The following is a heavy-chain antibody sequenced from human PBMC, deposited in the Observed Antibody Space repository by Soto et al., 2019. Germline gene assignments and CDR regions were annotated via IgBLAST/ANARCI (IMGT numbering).Heavy chain of an antibody. CDR1: GGSISSSNW. CDR3: ARRGYSSSWEHQYFQH. Sequence: QVQLQESGPGLVKPSGTLSLTCAVSGGSISSSNWWSWVRQPPGKGLEWIGEIYHSGSTNYNPSLKSRVSISVDKTKNQFSLRRSSVTAADTAVYYCARRGYSSSWEHQYFQHWGQGTLVTVSP. D-gene: IGHD6-13*01. CDR2: IYHSGST. V-gene: IGHV4-4*02. J-gene: IGHJ1*01.